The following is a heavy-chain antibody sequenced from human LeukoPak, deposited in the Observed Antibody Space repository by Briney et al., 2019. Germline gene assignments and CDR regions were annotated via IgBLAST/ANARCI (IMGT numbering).Heavy chain of an antibody. V-gene: IGHV1-8*03. CDR2: MNPNSGNT. J-gene: IGHJ3*02. Sequence: ASVKVSFKASGYTFTSYDINWVRQATGQGLEWMGWMNPNSGNTGYAQKFQGRVTITRNTSISTAYMELSSLRSEDTAVYYCARAIVYCSSTSCYISDAFDIWGQGTMVTVSS. CDR1: GYTFTSYD. D-gene: IGHD2-2*02. CDR3: ARAIVYCSSTSCYISDAFDI.